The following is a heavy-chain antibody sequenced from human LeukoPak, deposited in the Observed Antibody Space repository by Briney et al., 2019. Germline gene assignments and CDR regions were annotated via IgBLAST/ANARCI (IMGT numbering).Heavy chain of an antibody. V-gene: IGHV3-64*01. D-gene: IGHD2-15*01. CDR1: GFTFSSYA. CDR3: ARTPTGRDCSGGSCYGLGYYYYYGMDV. Sequence: GGSLRLSCAASGFTFSSYAMHWVRQAPGKGLEYVSAISSNGGSTYYANSVKGRFTISRDNSKNTLYLQMGSLRAEDMAVYYCARTPTGRDCSGGSCYGLGYYYYYGMDVWGQGTTVTVSS. J-gene: IGHJ6*02. CDR2: ISSNGGST.